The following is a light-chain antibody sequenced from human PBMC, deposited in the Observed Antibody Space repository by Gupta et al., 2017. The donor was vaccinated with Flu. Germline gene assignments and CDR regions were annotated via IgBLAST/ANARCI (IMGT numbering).Light chain of an antibody. V-gene: IGKV3-20*01. CDR2: GAS. Sequence: RTPCRSDRERTTHPGRASQSVKNNLLAWYQQKPGQAPRPLIYGASSSATGLPDRFSGSGSGTDFTLTIRRREPEDFAVYYCQHDSISLSTFGQGTKLEIK. CDR1: QSVKNNL. J-gene: IGKJ2*01. CDR3: QHDSISLST.